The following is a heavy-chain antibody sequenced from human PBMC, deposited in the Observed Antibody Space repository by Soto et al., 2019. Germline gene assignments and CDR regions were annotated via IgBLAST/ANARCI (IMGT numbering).Heavy chain of an antibody. J-gene: IGHJ4*02. CDR3: ARDRAAAYPDY. V-gene: IGHV4-31*03. D-gene: IGHD6-13*01. CDR2: IYYSGST. Sequence: TLSLTGTVSGGSISSGGYYWSWIRQHPGKGLEWIGYIYYSGSTYYNPSLKSRVTISVDTSKNQFSLKLSSVTAADTAVYYCARDRAAAYPDYWGQGTLVTVSS. CDR1: GGSISSGGYY.